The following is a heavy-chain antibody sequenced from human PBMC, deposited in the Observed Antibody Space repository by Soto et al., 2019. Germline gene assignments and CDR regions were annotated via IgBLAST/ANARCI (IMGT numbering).Heavy chain of an antibody. CDR1: GVSVSSGSFY. CDR3: ARGATVTQYDY. D-gene: IGHD4-17*01. V-gene: IGHV4-61*01. J-gene: IGHJ4*02. Sequence: PSETLSLTCTVSGVSVSSGSFYWTWIWQPRGQGLGWFGFGSYSGTTNYKPSLKSRVTISVDTSRSQISLKVSSLTAADTAVYYCARGATVTQYDYWGQGTLVTVSS. CDR2: GSYSGTT.